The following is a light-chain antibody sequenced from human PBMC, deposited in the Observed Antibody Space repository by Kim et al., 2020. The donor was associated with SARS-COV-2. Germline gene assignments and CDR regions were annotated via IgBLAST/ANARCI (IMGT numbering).Light chain of an antibody. Sequence: DIQMTQSPSTLSASVGDRVTITCRASQSISSWLAWYQQKPGRAPKLLIYKTRNLQSGVPSRFSGSGSGTEFILTINGLQPDDFATYYCQQYNSYSLTFGQGTKVDIK. CDR2: KTR. CDR1: QSISSW. V-gene: IGKV1-5*03. J-gene: IGKJ1*01. CDR3: QQYNSYSLT.